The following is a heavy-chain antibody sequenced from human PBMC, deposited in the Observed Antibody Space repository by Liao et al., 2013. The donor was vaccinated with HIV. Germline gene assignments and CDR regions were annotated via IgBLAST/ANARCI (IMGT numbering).Heavy chain of an antibody. Sequence: QVQLQESGPGLVKPSQTLSLTCTVSGGSISSGDYYWSWIRQPPGKGLEWIGYIYYSGSTYQNPSLRSRVTISVDTSKNQFSLRLSSVTAADTAVYYCARLDSLIFGVVIIRDHWGQGTLVSVSA. V-gene: IGHV4-30-4*08. CDR3: ARLDSLIFGVVIIRDH. J-gene: IGHJ4*02. D-gene: IGHD3-3*02. CDR1: GGSISSGDYY. CDR2: IYYSGST.